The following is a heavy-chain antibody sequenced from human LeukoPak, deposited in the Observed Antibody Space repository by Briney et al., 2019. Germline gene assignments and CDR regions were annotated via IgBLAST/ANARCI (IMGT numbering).Heavy chain of an antibody. V-gene: IGHV4-59*01. J-gene: IGHJ3*02. CDR3: ATGQYCSGNRCYSGTFDI. Sequence: PSETLSLTCTVSGGSIISYYCSWLRQPPGKGLEWIGYINYSGTTNYNPSLKSRVTMSVDTSKNQFSLKLTSVTAADTAVYYCATGQYCSGNRCYSGTFDIWGQGTMVSVSS. CDR1: GGSIISYY. CDR2: INYSGTT. D-gene: IGHD2-15*01.